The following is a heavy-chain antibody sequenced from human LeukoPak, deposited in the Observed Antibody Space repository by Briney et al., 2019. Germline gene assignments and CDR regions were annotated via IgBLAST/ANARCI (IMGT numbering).Heavy chain of an antibody. CDR3: ARHRTTVTTALI. D-gene: IGHD4-17*01. V-gene: IGHV4-39*01. Sequence: SETLSLTCTVSGGSISSSSYYWGWIRQPPGQGLEWIGSIYYSGSTYYNPSLKSRVTISVDTSKNQFSLRLSSVTAADTAVYYCARHRTTVTTALIWGQGTLSPSPQ. CDR2: IYYSGST. J-gene: IGHJ4*02. CDR1: GGSISSSSYY.